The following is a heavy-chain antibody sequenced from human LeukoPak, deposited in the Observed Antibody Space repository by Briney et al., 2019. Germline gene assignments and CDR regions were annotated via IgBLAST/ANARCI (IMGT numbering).Heavy chain of an antibody. D-gene: IGHD6-19*01. Sequence: GASVTVSCTASGSTFTNNSITWERQAPGQGLEWMGWSSACNGDTNYPHKLQGRVTMTTDTSTSTAYMELRSLRSDDTAVYYCARAKSSGWYQTFFDYWGQGTLVTVSS. CDR2: SSACNGDT. CDR3: ARAKSSGWYQTFFDY. J-gene: IGHJ4*02. CDR1: GSTFTNNS. V-gene: IGHV1-18*01.